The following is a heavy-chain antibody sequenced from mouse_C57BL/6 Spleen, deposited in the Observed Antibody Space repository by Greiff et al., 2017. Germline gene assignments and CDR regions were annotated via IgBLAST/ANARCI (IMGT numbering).Heavy chain of an antibody. D-gene: IGHD1-1*01. CDR1: GFTFTAYY. Sequence: EVMLVESGGGLVQPGGSLSLSCAASGFTFTAYYMSWVRQPPGKALEWLGFIRNKANGYTTEYSASVKGRFTISRDNSQSILYLQMNALRAEDSATYYCARYNYGSRKDYFDYWGQGTTLTVSS. J-gene: IGHJ2*01. CDR3: ARYNYGSRKDYFDY. V-gene: IGHV7-3*01. CDR2: IRNKANGYTT.